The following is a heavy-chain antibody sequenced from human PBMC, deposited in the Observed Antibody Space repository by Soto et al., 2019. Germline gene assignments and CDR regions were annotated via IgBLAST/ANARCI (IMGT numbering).Heavy chain of an antibody. CDR3: ARVAGGTIFGVSKNGMDV. V-gene: IGHV3-30-3*01. J-gene: IGHJ6*02. CDR2: ISYDGSNK. Sequence: PGGSLRLSCAASGFTFSSYAMHWVRQAPGKGLEWVAVISYDGSNKYYADSVKGRFTISRDNSKNTLYLQMNSLRAEDTAVYYCARVAGGTIFGVSKNGMDVWGQGTTVTVSS. CDR1: GFTFSSYA. D-gene: IGHD3-3*01.